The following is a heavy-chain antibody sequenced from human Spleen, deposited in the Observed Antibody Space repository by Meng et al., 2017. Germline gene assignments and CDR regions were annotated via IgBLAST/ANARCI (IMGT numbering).Heavy chain of an antibody. D-gene: IGHD6-13*01. CDR3: AKRIAAAGVGGPFDY. CDR2: ISGSDGST. Sequence: GGSLRLSCAASGFTFSNYAMSWVRQAPGKGLEWVSVISGSDGSTYYADSVKGRFTISRDNSKNTVYLQMNSLRAEDTAVYYCAKRIAAAGVGGPFDYWGQGTLVTVSS. J-gene: IGHJ4*02. CDR1: GFTFSNYA. V-gene: IGHV3-23*01.